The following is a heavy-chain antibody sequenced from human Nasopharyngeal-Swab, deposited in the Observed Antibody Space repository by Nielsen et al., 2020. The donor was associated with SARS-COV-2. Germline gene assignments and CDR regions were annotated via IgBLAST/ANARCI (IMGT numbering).Heavy chain of an antibody. D-gene: IGHD4-17*01. J-gene: IGHJ4*02. CDR3: ARVEDYAYYFDY. V-gene: IGHV4-34*01. Sequence: SETLSLTCAAYGGSFSGYYWSWIRQPPGKGLEWIGEINHSGSTNYNPSLKSRVTISVDTSKNQFSLKLSSVTAADTAVYYCARVEDYAYYFDYWGQGTLVTVSS. CDR2: INHSGST. CDR1: GGSFSGYY.